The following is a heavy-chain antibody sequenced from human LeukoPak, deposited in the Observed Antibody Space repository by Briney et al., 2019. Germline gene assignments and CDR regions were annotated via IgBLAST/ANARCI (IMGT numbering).Heavy chain of an antibody. Sequence: ASVTVSCTASGYTFTSYYMHWVRQAPGQGLEWMGIINPSGGSTSYAQKFQGRVTMTRDTSTSTVYMELSSLRSEDTAEYYCANGVHGDYSSLLRWGQGTLVTVSS. D-gene: IGHD2-21*01. CDR3: ANGVHGDYSSLLR. CDR2: INPSGGST. CDR1: GYTFTSYY. J-gene: IGHJ4*02. V-gene: IGHV1-46*01.